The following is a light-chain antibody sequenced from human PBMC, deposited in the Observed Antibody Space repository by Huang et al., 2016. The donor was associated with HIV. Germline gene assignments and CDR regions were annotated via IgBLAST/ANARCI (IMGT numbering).Light chain of an antibody. CDR3: LQYYDWPPWT. V-gene: IGKV3-15*01. CDR1: QNVYSN. CDR2: GAS. Sequence: ETVMTQSPASLSLSPGERATLSCRAGQNVYSNLAWYQHKPGQAPRLLIYGASTRATGVPARFSGRGSGTEFALTISSLQSEDFAVYYCLQYYDWPPWTFGQGTKVEIK. J-gene: IGKJ1*01.